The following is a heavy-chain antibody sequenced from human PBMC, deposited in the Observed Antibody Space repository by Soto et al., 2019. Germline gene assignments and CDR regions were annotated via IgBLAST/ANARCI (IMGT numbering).Heavy chain of an antibody. CDR2: IYPGASET. Sequence: LGESLKISCKGSGFGFTNYWIGWVRQVPGKGLEWMGIIYPGASETRYSPSLQGQVTISADKSISTAYLQWHSLQASDTALYYCARTTCDRGCRNNCLDNWGRGTLVTVSS. V-gene: IGHV5-51*01. J-gene: IGHJ4*02. CDR1: GFGFTNYW. CDR3: ARTTCDRGCRNNCLDN. D-gene: IGHD2-15*01.